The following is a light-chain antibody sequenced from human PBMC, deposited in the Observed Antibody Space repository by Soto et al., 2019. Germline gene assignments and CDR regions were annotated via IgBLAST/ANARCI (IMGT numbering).Light chain of an antibody. J-gene: IGLJ2*01. V-gene: IGLV2-14*01. CDR3: RSYTSSSTLV. CDR1: SSDVGGYNY. CDR2: EVS. Sequence: QSALTQPASVSGSPGQSITISCTGSSSDVGGYNYVSWYQHHPGKVPKLMIYEVSNRPSGISNRFSGSKSGNTASLTLSGLQAEDEADYYCRSYTSSSTLVFGGGTKLTVL.